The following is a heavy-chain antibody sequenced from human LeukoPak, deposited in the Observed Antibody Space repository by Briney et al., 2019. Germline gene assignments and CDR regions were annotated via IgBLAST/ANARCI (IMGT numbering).Heavy chain of an antibody. J-gene: IGHJ3*02. CDR1: GFTFSSYS. V-gene: IGHV3-48*04. CDR3: ARAGLYSSGWSAFDI. CDR2: ISSSSSTI. Sequence: GGSLRLSCAASGFTFSSYSMNWVRQAPGKGLEWVSYISSSSSTIYYADSVKGRFTISRDNAKNSLYLQMNSLRAEDTAVYYCARAGLYSSGWSAFDIWGQGTMVTVSS. D-gene: IGHD6-19*01.